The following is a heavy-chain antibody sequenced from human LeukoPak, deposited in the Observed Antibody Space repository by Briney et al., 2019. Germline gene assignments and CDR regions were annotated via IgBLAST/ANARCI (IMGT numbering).Heavy chain of an antibody. Sequence: GGSLRLSCAASGFAFGSFSMTWVRQAPGKGLEWVSTISSSGTYIYYADSVKGRFTISRDNAKNSLYLQMNSLRAEDTAVYYCARDPGRSGGSCYSDYWGQGTLVTVSS. J-gene: IGHJ4*02. CDR2: ISSSGTYI. CDR1: GFAFGSFS. CDR3: ARDPGRSGGSCYSDY. V-gene: IGHV3-21*01. D-gene: IGHD2-15*01.